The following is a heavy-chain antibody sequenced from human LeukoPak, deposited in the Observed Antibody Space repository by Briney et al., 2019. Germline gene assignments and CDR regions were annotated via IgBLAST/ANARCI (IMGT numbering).Heavy chain of an antibody. CDR2: IYTSGST. J-gene: IGHJ4*02. CDR1: GGSISSGSYY. Sequence: XTCTVSGGSISSGSYYWSWIRQPAGKGLEWIGRIYTSGSTNYNPTLKSRFTISVDTSKNQFSLKLSSVTAADTAVYYCAGTMVVTPDYFDYWGQGTLVTVSS. D-gene: IGHD4-23*01. V-gene: IGHV4-61*02. CDR3: AGTMVVTPDYFDY.